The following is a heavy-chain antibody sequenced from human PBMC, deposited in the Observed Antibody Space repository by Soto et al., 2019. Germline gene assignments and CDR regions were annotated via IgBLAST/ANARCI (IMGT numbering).Heavy chain of an antibody. J-gene: IGHJ5*02. CDR3: ARVQVAAPKGPWFDP. CDR2: IYTSGST. D-gene: IGHD6-13*01. V-gene: IGHV4-4*07. CDR1: GGSISSYY. Sequence: QVQLQESGPGLVKPSETLSLTCTVSGGSISSYYWSWIRQPAGKGLEWIGRIYTSGSTNYNPSLKSRVTMSVDTSKNQFSLKLSSVTAADTAVYYCARVQVAAPKGPWFDPWGQGTLVTVSS.